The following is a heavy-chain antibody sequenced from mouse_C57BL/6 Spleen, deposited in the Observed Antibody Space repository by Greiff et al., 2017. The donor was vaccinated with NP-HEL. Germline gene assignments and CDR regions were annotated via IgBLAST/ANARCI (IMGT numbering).Heavy chain of an antibody. J-gene: IGHJ4*01. V-gene: IGHV5-4*03. D-gene: IGHD2-4*01. CDR3: ASVITRAMDY. Sequence: EVNVVESGGGLVKPGGSLKLSCAASGFTFSSYAMSWVRQTPEKRLEWVATISDGGSYTYYPDNVKGRFTISRDNAKNNLYLQMSHLKSEDTAMYYCASVITRAMDYWGQGTSVTVSS. CDR1: GFTFSSYA. CDR2: ISDGGSYT.